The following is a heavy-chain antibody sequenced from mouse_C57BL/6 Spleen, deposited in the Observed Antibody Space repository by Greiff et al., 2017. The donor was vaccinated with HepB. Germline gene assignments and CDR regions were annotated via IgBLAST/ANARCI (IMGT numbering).Heavy chain of an antibody. D-gene: IGHD2-3*01. CDR3: ARDRYDGYSDWYFDV. CDR1: GFTFSSYA. Sequence: EVQLVESGGGLVKPGGSLKLSCAASGFTFSSYAMSWVRQTPEKRLEWVATISDGGSYTYYPDNVKGRFTISRDNAKNNLYLQMSHLKSEDTAMYYCARDRYDGYSDWYFDVWGTGTTVTVSS. CDR2: ISDGGSYT. J-gene: IGHJ1*03. V-gene: IGHV5-4*01.